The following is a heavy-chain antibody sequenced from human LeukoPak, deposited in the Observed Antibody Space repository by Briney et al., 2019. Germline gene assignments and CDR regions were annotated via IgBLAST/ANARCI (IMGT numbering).Heavy chain of an antibody. V-gene: IGHV4-59*01. J-gene: IGHJ4*02. CDR2: IYYSGST. CDR3: ARGKDGYNFDY. Sequence: SETLSLTCTVSGGSISSYYWSWIRQPPGKGLEWIGYIYYSGSTNYNPSLKSRVTISVDTSKNQFSLKPSSVTAADTAVYYCARGKDGYNFDYWGQGTLVTVSS. CDR1: GGSISSYY. D-gene: IGHD5-24*01.